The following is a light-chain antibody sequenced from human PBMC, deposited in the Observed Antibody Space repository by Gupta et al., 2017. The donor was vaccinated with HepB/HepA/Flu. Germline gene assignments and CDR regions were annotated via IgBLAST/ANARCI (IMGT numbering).Light chain of an antibody. Sequence: QSVLTQPPSASGTPGPRITISCSGSSSNIGSNYVYWYQQLPGTAPKLLIYRNNQRPSGVPDRFSGSKSGTSASLAISGLRSEDEADYYCAAWDDSLSGWVCGGGTKLTVL. CDR1: SSNIGSNY. CDR3: AAWDDSLSGWV. V-gene: IGLV1-47*01. CDR2: RNN. J-gene: IGLJ3*02.